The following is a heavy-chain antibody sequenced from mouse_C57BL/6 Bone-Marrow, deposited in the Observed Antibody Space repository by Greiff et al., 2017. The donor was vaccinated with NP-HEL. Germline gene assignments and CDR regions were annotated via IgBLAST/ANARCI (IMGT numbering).Heavy chain of an antibody. Sequence: VKLQESGPELVKPGASVKISCKASGYAFSSSWMNWVKQRPGKGLEWIGRIYPGDGDTNYNGKFKGKATLTADKSSSTAYMQLSSLTSEDSAVYFCARLTGSWFAYWGQGTLVTVSA. D-gene: IGHD4-1*01. J-gene: IGHJ3*01. V-gene: IGHV1-82*01. CDR2: IYPGDGDT. CDR1: GYAFSSSW. CDR3: ARLTGSWFAY.